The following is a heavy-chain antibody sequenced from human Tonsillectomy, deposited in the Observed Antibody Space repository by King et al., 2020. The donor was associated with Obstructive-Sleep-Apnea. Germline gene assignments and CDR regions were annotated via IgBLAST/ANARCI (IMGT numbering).Heavy chain of an antibody. CDR1: GFTFTSYG. Sequence: VQLVQSGPEVKKPGASVMVSCKAYGFTFTSYGITWVRQAPGQGLEWMGWMSAHNGDIKYAQRVQGRVTMSTDTSTSTAYMELRSLRSADTAVYYCARDLPSYPGWFDAWGQGTLVSVSS. CDR3: ARDLPSYPGWFDA. CDR2: MSAHNGDI. V-gene: IGHV1-18*01. J-gene: IGHJ5*02.